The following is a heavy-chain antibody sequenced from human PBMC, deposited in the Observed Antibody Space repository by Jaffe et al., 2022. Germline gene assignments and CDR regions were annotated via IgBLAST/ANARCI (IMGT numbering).Heavy chain of an antibody. D-gene: IGHD3-16*01. V-gene: IGHV1-46*01. J-gene: IGHJ4*02. CDR3: ARDRGRELGFSWLFDY. CDR2: INPSGGST. CDR1: GYTFTSYY. Sequence: QVQLVQSGAEVKKPGASVKVSCKASGYTFTSYYMHWVRQAPGQGLEWMGIINPSGGSTSYAQKFQGRVTMTRDTSTSTVYMELSSLRSEDTAVYYCARDRGRELGFSWLFDYWGQGTLVTVSS.